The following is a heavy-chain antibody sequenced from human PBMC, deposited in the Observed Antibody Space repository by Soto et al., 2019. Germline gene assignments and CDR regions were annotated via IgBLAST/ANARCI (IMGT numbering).Heavy chain of an antibody. D-gene: IGHD3-22*01. J-gene: IGHJ5*02. CDR3: AREVRYYYDSSGTGWFDP. Sequence: SVKVSCKASGGTFSSYAISWVRQAPGQGLEWMGGIIPIFGTANYAQKFQGRVTITTDESTSTAYMELRSLRSDDTAVYYCAREVRYYYDSSGTGWFDPWGQGTLITVSS. CDR1: GGTFSSYA. CDR2: IIPIFGTA. V-gene: IGHV1-69*05.